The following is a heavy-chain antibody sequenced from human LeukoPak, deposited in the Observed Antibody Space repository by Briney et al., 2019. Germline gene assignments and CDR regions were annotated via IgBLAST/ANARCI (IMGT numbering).Heavy chain of an antibody. Sequence: PSETLSLTCTVSGGSISSGSYYWSWIRQPAGKGLEWIGYSYYSGSTNYNPSLKSRVTISVDTSKNQFSLKLSSVTAADTAVYYCARAVRDSSGYYYEGWFDPWGQGTLVTVSS. D-gene: IGHD3-22*01. CDR2: SYYSGST. CDR3: ARAVRDSSGYYYEGWFDP. V-gene: IGHV4-61*10. J-gene: IGHJ5*02. CDR1: GGSISSGSYY.